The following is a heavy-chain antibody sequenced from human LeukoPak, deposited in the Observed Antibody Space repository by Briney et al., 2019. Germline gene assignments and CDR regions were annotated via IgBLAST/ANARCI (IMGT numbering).Heavy chain of an antibody. CDR2: ISYDGSNK. J-gene: IGHJ4*02. Sequence: GGSLRLSCAASGFTFSSYGMHWVRQAPGKGLKWVAVISYDGSNKYYADSVKGRFTISRDNSKNTLYLQMNSLRAEDTAVYYCAKNDGYDSSGYYYTQFDYWGQGTLVTVSS. D-gene: IGHD3-22*01. CDR1: GFTFSSYG. V-gene: IGHV3-30*18. CDR3: AKNDGYDSSGYYYTQFDY.